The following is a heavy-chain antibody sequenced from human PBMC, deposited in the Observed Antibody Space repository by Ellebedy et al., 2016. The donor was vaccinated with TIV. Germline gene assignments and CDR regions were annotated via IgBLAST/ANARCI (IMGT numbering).Heavy chain of an antibody. Sequence: ASVKVSXXASGYTFTDYGISWVRQAPGQGLKWMGWLNPYNGKTEYAEDLQGRVTVTTDTSASTVYMELRSLRSDDTAVYYCARSYYDKSGYLKYYYYYLDVWGTGTTVTVSS. CDR1: GYTFTDYG. CDR3: ARSYYDKSGYLKYYYYYLDV. D-gene: IGHD3-22*01. J-gene: IGHJ6*03. CDR2: LNPYNGKT. V-gene: IGHV1-18*01.